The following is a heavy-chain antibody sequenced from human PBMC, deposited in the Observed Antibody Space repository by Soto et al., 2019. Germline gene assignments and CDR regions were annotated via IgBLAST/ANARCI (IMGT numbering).Heavy chain of an antibody. Sequence: QLQLQESGPGLVKPSETLSLTCTVSGGSISSSSYYWGWIRQPPGKGLEWIGSIYYSGSTYYNPSLKRRVTISVDTSKTQFSLKLSSVTAADTAVYYCARPSKYYYDSSGYYRDDAFDIWGQGTMVTVSS. CDR2: IYYSGST. V-gene: IGHV4-39*01. CDR1: GGSISSSSYY. J-gene: IGHJ3*02. CDR3: ARPSKYYYDSSGYYRDDAFDI. D-gene: IGHD3-22*01.